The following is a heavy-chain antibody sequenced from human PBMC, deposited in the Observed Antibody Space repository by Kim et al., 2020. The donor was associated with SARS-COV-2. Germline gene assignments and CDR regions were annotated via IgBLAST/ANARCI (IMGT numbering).Heavy chain of an antibody. CDR2: INPDSGGT. Sequence: ASVKVSCKASGYTFTGYYIHWVRQAPGQGLEWMGRINPDSGGTTFAQRFLGRVTMTRDASITTVFMELIRLTSADTAVYYCARGPGVPTIDYWGQGTLVTVAS. CDR3: ARGPGVPTIDY. J-gene: IGHJ4*02. V-gene: IGHV1-2*06. CDR1: GYTFTGYY. D-gene: IGHD3-10*01.